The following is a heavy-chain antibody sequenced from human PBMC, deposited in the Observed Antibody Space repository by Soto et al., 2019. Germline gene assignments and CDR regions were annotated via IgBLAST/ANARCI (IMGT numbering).Heavy chain of an antibody. CDR1: GGPISSYY. D-gene: IGHD6-19*01. Sequence: QVQLQESGPGLVKPSETLSLNCTVSGGPISSYYWSWIRQSPGKGLEWIGYIYYSGSTNYNPSLKSRVTIAVDTFKNQFSLDLSSVTAADTAMYWCAMGRSGWPPRVDYWGQGTLVTVSS. CDR3: AMGRSGWPPRVDY. J-gene: IGHJ4*02. CDR2: IYYSGST. V-gene: IGHV4-59*01.